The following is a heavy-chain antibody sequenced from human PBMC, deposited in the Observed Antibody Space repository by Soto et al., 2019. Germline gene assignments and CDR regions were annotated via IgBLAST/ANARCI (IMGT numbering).Heavy chain of an antibody. D-gene: IGHD4-17*01. CDR1: GYSFTSYW. Sequence: PGESLKISCKGSGYSFTSYWISWVRQMPGKGLEWMGRIDPSDSYTNYSPSFQGHVTISADKSISTAYLQWSSLKASDTAMYYCARQPMTTVVKSVIWGQGTLVTVSS. CDR3: ARQPMTTVVKSVI. V-gene: IGHV5-10-1*01. CDR2: IDPSDSYT. J-gene: IGHJ4*02.